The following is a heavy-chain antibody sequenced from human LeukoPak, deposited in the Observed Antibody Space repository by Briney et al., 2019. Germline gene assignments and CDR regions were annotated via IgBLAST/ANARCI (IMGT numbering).Heavy chain of an antibody. Sequence: SETLSLTCTVSGGSISSYYWSWIRQPPGKGLEWIGYIYYSGSTNYNPSLKSRVTISVDTSKNQFSLKLSSVTAADTAVYYCARDLKGVAGSDYYYYMDVWGKGTTVTVSS. J-gene: IGHJ6*03. CDR1: GGSISSYY. CDR3: ARDLKGVAGSDYYYYMDV. V-gene: IGHV4-59*01. CDR2: IYYSGST. D-gene: IGHD6-19*01.